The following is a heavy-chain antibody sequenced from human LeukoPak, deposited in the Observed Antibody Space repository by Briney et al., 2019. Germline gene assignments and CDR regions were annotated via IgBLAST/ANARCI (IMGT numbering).Heavy chain of an antibody. Sequence: PGGSLRLSCAASGFTFSSYAMSWVRQAPGKGLEWIGEINHSGSTNYNPSLKSRVTISVDTSKNQFSLKLSSVTAADTAVYYCAREKGYCSSTSCYTTYYYYYGMDVWGQGTTVTVSS. J-gene: IGHJ6*02. CDR3: AREKGYCSSTSCYTTYYYYYGMDV. D-gene: IGHD2-2*02. V-gene: IGHV4-34*01. CDR1: GFTFSSYA. CDR2: INHSGST.